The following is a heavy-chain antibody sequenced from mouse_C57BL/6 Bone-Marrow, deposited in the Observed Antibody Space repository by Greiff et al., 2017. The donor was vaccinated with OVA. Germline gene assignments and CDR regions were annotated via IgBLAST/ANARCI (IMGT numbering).Heavy chain of an antibody. J-gene: IGHJ3*01. V-gene: IGHV5-2*01. CDR1: EYEFPSHD. CDR3: ARQNYGDYEGSY. Sequence: EVQGAESGGGLVQPGESLKLSCESNEYEFPSHDMPWVRKTPEKRLELVAAINSDGGSTYYPDTLERRFIISRDSTKKTLYLQMSSLRSEDTALYYCARQNYGDYEGSYWGQGTLVTVSA. D-gene: IGHD2-13*01. CDR2: INSDGGST.